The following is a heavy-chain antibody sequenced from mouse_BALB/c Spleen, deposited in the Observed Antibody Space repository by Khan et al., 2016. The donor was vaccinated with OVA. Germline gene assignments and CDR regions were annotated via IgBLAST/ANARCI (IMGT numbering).Heavy chain of an antibody. CDR1: GYTFSSYY. D-gene: IGHD2-2*01. CDR3: TRSGYGSFAY. V-gene: IGHV1S81*02. Sequence: VQLQQSGAELVKTGASVKLSCKASGYTFSSYYLYWVKQRPGQGLEWIGEINPNNGGSNFNEKFKSKATLTVDKSSYTAYMQLSSLTSEDSAVYDWTRSGYGSFAYWGQGTLVTVSA. J-gene: IGHJ3*01. CDR2: INPNNGGS.